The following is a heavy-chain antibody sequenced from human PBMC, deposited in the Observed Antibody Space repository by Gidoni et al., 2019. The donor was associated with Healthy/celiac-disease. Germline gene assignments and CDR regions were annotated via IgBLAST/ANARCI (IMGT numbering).Heavy chain of an antibody. CDR2: ISSSSSTI. CDR1: GFTFSSYS. D-gene: IGHD5-18*01. CDR3: ARGLTAMVGYYGMDV. Sequence: EVQLVESGGGLVQPGGSLRLSCAASGFTFSSYSMNWVRQAPGKGLEWVSYISSSSSTIYYADSVKGRFTISRDNAKNSLYLQMNSLRAEDTAVYYCARGLTAMVGYYGMDVWGQGTTVTVSS. V-gene: IGHV3-48*01. J-gene: IGHJ6*02.